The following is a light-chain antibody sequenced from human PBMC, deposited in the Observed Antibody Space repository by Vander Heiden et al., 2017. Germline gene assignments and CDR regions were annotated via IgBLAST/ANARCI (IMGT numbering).Light chain of an antibody. CDR2: EVS. Sequence: QSALTQPPSASGSPGQSVTISCTGTSSDVGGYNYVSWYQQHPGKAPKLMIDEVSKRPSGVPDRFSGAKSDNTASLTVSGLQAEDEADYYCSSYVGSNILVFGGGTKLTVL. CDR3: SSYVGSNILV. CDR1: SSDVGGYNY. J-gene: IGLJ2*01. V-gene: IGLV2-8*01.